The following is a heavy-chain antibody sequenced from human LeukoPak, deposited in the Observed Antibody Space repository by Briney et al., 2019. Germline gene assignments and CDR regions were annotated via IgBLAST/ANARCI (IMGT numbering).Heavy chain of an antibody. J-gene: IGHJ4*02. CDR2: IGTAGDT. D-gene: IGHD1-26*01. Sequence: GGSLRLSCAASGFTFSTYDMHWVRQATGKGLEWVSTIGTAGDTYYPGSVKGRFTISRENAKNSLYLQMNSLRAEDTAMYFCAKDLGWELPAEAYWGQGILVTVSS. CDR3: AKDLGWELPAEAY. CDR1: GFTFSTYD. V-gene: IGHV3-13*01.